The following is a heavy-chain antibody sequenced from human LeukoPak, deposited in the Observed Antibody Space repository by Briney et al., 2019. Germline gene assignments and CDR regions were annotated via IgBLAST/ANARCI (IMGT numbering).Heavy chain of an antibody. CDR3: ARMGQGVRAHFDY. J-gene: IGHJ4*02. V-gene: IGHV4-59*05. CDR1: VGSTCVYY. Sequence: SETPSLTCTLSVGSTCVYYGSCMRHPPGQGGEWVWSIYYSGRTYYNASLKSRVTISVDTSKNHFSLKLSSVTAADTAVYYCARMGQGVRAHFDYWGQGTLVTVSS. CDR2: IYYSGRT. D-gene: IGHD1-26*01.